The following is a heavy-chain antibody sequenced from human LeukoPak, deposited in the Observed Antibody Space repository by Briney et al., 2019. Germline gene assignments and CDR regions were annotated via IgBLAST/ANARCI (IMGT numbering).Heavy chain of an antibody. D-gene: IGHD6-6*01. V-gene: IGHV3-7*01. Sequence: GGSLRLSCAASGFTFSSYWMSWVRQAPGKGLEWVANIKQDGSERYYVDSVKGRFTISRDNAKNSLYLQMNSLRAEDTAVYYCARDMPYSSSLRGHYYYYMDVWGKGTTVTVSS. CDR2: IKQDGSER. J-gene: IGHJ6*03. CDR1: GFTFSSYW. CDR3: ARDMPYSSSLRGHYYYYMDV.